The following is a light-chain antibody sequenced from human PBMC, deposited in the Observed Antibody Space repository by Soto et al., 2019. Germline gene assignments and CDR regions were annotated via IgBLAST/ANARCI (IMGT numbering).Light chain of an antibody. J-gene: IGKJ1*01. V-gene: IGKV3-20*01. CDR1: QSVSSSY. CDR2: GAS. CDR3: QLYGSSPPRT. Sequence: EIVLTQSPGTLSLSPRERATLSCRASQSVSSSYLGWYQQKPDQAPRLLIYGASSRATGIPDRFSGSGSGTDFTLTIARLEPEDFAVYYCQLYGSSPPRTFGQGTKVEIK.